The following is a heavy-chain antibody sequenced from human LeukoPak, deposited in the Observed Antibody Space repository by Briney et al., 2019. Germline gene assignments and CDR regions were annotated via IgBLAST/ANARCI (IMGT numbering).Heavy chain of an antibody. D-gene: IGHD3-22*01. V-gene: IGHV3-53*01. Sequence: GGSLRLSCAASGFTISSNYMSWVRQAPGKGLEWVSVIYSGGSTYYADSVKGRFTISRDNSKNTLYLQMNSLRAEDTAVYYCARDSLEDGYDYWGQGTLVTVSS. CDR3: ARDSLEDGYDY. J-gene: IGHJ4*02. CDR1: GFTISSNY. CDR2: IYSGGST.